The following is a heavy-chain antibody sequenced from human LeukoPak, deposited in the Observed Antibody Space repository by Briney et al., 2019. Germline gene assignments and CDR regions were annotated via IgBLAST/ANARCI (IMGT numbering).Heavy chain of an antibody. V-gene: IGHV4-38-2*01. D-gene: IGHD1-1*01. CDR2: IHHSGST. Sequence: PSETLSLTCAVSGYSISRGYHWDWIRPPPGKGLEWIGSIHHSGSTYYNPSLKSRVTISVDTSKNQFSLKLSSVTAADTAVYYCARINWNPDYWGQGTLVTVSS. CDR1: GYSISRGYH. CDR3: ARINWNPDY. J-gene: IGHJ4*02.